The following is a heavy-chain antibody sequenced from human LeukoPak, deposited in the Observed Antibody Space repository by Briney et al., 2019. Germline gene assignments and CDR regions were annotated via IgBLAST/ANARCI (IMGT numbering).Heavy chain of an antibody. V-gene: IGHV3-73*01. CDR1: GFTFSGSA. Sequence: GGSLRLSCAASGFTFSGSAIHWVRQASGKGLEWVGRIRSRANTYATAYAASVKGRFTISRDDSKNTAYLQMNSLKTEDTASYYCTRPDDYGDYWGQGTLVTVSS. CDR3: TRPDDYGDY. J-gene: IGHJ4*02. CDR2: IRSRANTYAT.